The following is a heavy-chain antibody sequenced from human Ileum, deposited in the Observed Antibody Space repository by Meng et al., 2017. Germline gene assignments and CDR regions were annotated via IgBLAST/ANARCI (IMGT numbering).Heavy chain of an antibody. CDR1: GFTVSCKY. CDR2: TYFGAGT. D-gene: IGHD3-10*01. Sequence: EGLRLETGGGLCQPGGSLRLSCAVSGFTVSCKYMSWVRQSPGKGLEWVAVTYFGAGTYYADSVRGRFTLSRDDSKDTVHLQMNSLRVDDTAVYYCARVSGSPLLWFWGQGTLVTVSS. CDR3: ARVSGSPLLWF. J-gene: IGHJ4*02. V-gene: IGHV3-53*02.